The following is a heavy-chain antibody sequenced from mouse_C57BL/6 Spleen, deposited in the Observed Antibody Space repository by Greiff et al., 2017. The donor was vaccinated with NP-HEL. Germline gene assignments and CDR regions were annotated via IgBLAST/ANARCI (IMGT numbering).Heavy chain of an antibody. V-gene: IGHV1-64*01. D-gene: IGHD2-5*01. J-gene: IGHJ4*01. CDR2: IHPNSGST. Sequence: VKLQQPGAELVKPGASVKLSCKASGYTFTSYWMHWVKQRPGQGLEWIGMIHPNSGSTNYNEKFKSKATLTVDKSSSTAYMQLSSLTSEDSAVYYCARGFYYSNYVDYAMDYWGQGTSVTVSS. CDR1: GYTFTSYW. CDR3: ARGFYYSNYVDYAMDY.